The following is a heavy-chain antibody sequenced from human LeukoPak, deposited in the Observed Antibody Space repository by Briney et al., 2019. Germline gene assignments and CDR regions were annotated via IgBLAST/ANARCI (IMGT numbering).Heavy chain of an antibody. Sequence: ASVKVSCKASGYTFTSYGISWVRQAPGQGLEWMEWISAYNGNTNYAQKLQGRVTMTTDTSTSTAYMELRSLRSDDTAVYYCARRYYDILTGYYYFDYWGQGTLVTVSS. CDR1: GYTFTSYG. V-gene: IGHV1-18*01. CDR3: ARRYYDILTGYYYFDY. CDR2: ISAYNGNT. J-gene: IGHJ4*02. D-gene: IGHD3-9*01.